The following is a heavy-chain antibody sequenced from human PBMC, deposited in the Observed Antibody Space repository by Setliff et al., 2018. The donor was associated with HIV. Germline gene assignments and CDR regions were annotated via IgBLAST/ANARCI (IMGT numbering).Heavy chain of an antibody. J-gene: IGHJ4*02. CDR2: INWDNGDI. V-gene: IGHV3-9*01. CDR1: GFTFHDYA. Sequence: PGGSLRLSCAASGFTFHDYAMHWVRQAPGKGLEWVSGINWDNGDIDYADSVKGRFTISRDNAENSLYLQMNSLTAEDTALYYCVRDLARVIAHWGQGTLVTVPQ. D-gene: IGHD2-21*01. CDR3: VRDLARVIAH.